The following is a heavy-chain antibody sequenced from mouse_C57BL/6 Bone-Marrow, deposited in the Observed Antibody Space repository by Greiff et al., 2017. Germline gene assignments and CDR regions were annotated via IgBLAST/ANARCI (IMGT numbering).Heavy chain of an antibody. CDR3: TNYYGSSYPFDY. CDR2: IDPETGGT. CDR1: GYTFTDYE. D-gene: IGHD1-1*01. Sequence: QVQLKQSGAELVRPGASVTLSCKASGYTFTDYEMHWVKQTPVHGLEWIGAIDPETGGTAYNQKFKGKAILTADKSSSTAYMELRSLTSEDSAVYYCTNYYGSSYPFDYWGQGTTLTVSS. J-gene: IGHJ2*01. V-gene: IGHV1-15*01.